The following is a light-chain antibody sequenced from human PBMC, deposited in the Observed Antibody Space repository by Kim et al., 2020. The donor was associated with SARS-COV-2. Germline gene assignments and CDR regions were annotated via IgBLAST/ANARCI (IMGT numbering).Light chain of an antibody. CDR3: LQYGGSPWT. V-gene: IGKV3-20*01. Sequence: EIVLTQSPGTLSLSPGERATLSCRASQSVSNNLLAWYQQKPGQAHRLLIYGSSTRATGIPDRFNGSGSGTDFTLTISRLEPEDFALYYCLQYGGSPWTFGQGTKVDIK. CDR1: QSVSNNL. J-gene: IGKJ1*01. CDR2: GSS.